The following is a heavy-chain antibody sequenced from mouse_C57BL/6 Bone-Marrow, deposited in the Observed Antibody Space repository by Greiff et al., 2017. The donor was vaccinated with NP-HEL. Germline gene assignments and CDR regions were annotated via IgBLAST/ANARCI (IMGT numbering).Heavy chain of an antibody. D-gene: IGHD2-2*01. Sequence: VQLQQPGAELVKPGASVKLSCKASGYTFTSYWMHWVKQRPGQGLEWIGMIHPNSGSTNYNEKFKSKATLTVDKSSSTAYMQLSSLTSEDSAGYYCARGLLWLRRRDYYAMDYWGQGTSVTVSS. CDR3: ARGLLWLRRRDYYAMDY. V-gene: IGHV1-64*01. J-gene: IGHJ4*01. CDR2: IHPNSGST. CDR1: GYTFTSYW.